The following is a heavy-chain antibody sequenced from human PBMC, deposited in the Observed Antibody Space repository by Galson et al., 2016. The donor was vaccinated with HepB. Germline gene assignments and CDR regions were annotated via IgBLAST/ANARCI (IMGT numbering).Heavy chain of an antibody. V-gene: IGHV3-53*01. J-gene: IGHJ3*02. D-gene: IGHD6-13*01. Sequence: SLRLSCASSGFSVSSKYIICVRQAPGKGLEWVSAIYSGGSTYYADAVKGHFTVSRDNPKNTVYLQMNSPRAEDTAVYYCAREAIAAAGTHDAFDIWGQGTMVTVCS. CDR1: GFSVSSKY. CDR2: IYSGGST. CDR3: AREAIAAAGTHDAFDI.